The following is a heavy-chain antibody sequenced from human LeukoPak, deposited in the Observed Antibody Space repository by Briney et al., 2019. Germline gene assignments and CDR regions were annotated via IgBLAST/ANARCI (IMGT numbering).Heavy chain of an antibody. D-gene: IGHD3-10*01. J-gene: IGHJ4*02. Sequence: GGSLRLSCAASGFNSSRYTMSWVRQAPGQGLEWVSAVGGSGGTTFYADSVKGRFTISRDNSKNTLYLQMNSLRAEDTAVYYCVKGSYYGSGSPSYFDYWGQGTLVTVSS. CDR1: GFNSSRYT. CDR3: VKGSYYGSGSPSYFDY. CDR2: VGGSGGTT. V-gene: IGHV3-23*01.